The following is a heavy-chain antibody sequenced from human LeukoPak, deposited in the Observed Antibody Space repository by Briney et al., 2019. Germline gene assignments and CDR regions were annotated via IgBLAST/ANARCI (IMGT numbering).Heavy chain of an antibody. V-gene: IGHV1-69*13. J-gene: IGHJ4*02. Sequence: SVKVSCKASGGTFSSYAISWVRQAPGRGPEWMGGIIPIFGTANYAQKFQGRVTITADESTSTAYMELSSLRSEDTAVYYCARDYCSGGSCYSGNFYFDYWGQGTLVTVSS. CDR3: ARDYCSGGSCYSGNFYFDY. CDR2: IIPIFGTA. D-gene: IGHD2-15*01. CDR1: GGTFSSYA.